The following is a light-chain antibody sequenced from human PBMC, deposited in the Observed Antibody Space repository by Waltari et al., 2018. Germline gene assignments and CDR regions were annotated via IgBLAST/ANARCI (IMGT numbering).Light chain of an antibody. CDR3: AAWDDSLDGPV. V-gene: IGLV1-44*01. J-gene: IGLJ2*01. CDR1: SSNIGSYI. CDR2: INN. Sequence: QSVLTQPPSASGTPGQRVTISCSGSSSNIGSYIVNWYQQLPGTAPKPLIYINNLCPAGVPDRFSGSKSGTSAPLAISGLQSEDEADYYCAAWDDSLDGPVFGGGTRLTVL.